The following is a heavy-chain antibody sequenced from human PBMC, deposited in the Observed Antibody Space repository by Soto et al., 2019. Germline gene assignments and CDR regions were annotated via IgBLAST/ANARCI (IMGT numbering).Heavy chain of an antibody. CDR2: TYYRSKWYN. J-gene: IGHJ4*02. CDR3: VRLSGDGWLDY. V-gene: IGHV6-1*01. Sequence: SQTLSLTCAISGDSVSSNSVAWNWIRQSPSRGLEWLGKTYYRSKWYNEYAVSVGSRMTINADTSKNQLSLHLTSVTPEDTAVYYCVRLSGDGWLDYWGQGTLVTVSS. CDR1: GDSVSSNSVA. D-gene: IGHD2-15*01.